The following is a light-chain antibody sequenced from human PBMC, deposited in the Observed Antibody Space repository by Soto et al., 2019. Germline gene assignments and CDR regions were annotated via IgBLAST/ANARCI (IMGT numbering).Light chain of an antibody. CDR3: QQYGSSPLT. Sequence: VLSQSSPNQYLYPGEGATLSCRASQSVSSSYLAWYQQKAGQAPRLLIFGASSRASGIPDRFSGSGSGTDFTLTISRLEPEDFAMYYCQQYGSSPLTFGGGTKVDIK. CDR1: QSVSSSY. V-gene: IGKV3-20*01. CDR2: GAS. J-gene: IGKJ4*01.